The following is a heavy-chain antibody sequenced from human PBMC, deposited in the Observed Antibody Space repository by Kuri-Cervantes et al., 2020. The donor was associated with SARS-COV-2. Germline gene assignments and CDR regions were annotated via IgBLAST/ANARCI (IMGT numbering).Heavy chain of an antibody. CDR3: AAALIDAFDI. V-gene: IGHV3-7*01. J-gene: IGHJ3*02. CDR1: GITFSSYW. CDR2: IKQDGSET. D-gene: IGHD6-13*01. Sequence: GESLKISCAGSGITFSSYWMNWVRQAPGKGLEWVANIKQDGSETYYVDSVKGRFTISRDNAKNSLFLQMNSLRAEDTAVYYCAAALIDAFDIWGQGTMVTVSS.